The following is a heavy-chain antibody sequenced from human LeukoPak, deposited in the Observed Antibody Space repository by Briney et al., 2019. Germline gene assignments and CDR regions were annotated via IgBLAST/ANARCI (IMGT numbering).Heavy chain of an antibody. J-gene: IGHJ4*02. CDR3: ARYRLVWLPAPVFNY. D-gene: IGHD6-19*01. CDR1: GFTFDDYA. CDR2: ISWNSGSI. Sequence: GRSLRLSCAASGFTFDDYAMHWVRQAPGKGLEWVSGISWNSGSIGYADSVKGRFTISRDNAKNSLYLQMNSLRAEDTAVYYCARYRLVWLPAPVFNYWGQGTLVTVSS. V-gene: IGHV3-9*01.